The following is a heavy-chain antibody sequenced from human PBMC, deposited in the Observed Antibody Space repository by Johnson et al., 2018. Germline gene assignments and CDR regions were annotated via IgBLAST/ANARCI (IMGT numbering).Heavy chain of an antibody. J-gene: IGHJ6*02. CDR2: IYYSGST. Sequence: QVQLVESGPGLVKPSETLSLTCTVSGGSISSYYWSWIRQPPGKGLEWIGYIYYSGSTNYNPSLKSRVTISVDTSKNQFSLKLSSVTAADTAVYYCAREENCNAYSSSWYFPDYYYYGMDVWGQGTTVTVSS. CDR1: GGSISSYY. CDR3: AREENCNAYSSSWYFPDYYYYGMDV. V-gene: IGHV4-59*01. D-gene: IGHD6-13*01.